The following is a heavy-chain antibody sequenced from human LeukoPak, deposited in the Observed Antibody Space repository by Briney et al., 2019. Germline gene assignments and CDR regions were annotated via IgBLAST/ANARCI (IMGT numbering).Heavy chain of an antibody. CDR3: TRDFDFSSAI. CDR2: ISPDGSTT. Sequence: GGSMRLSCAAAGFTFSSYWMHWVRQAPGKGLVWVSRISPDGSTTGHADSVKGRFTTSRDNAKNTLFLQMNSLRAEDTAVYYCTRDFDFSSAIWGQGTLVTVSS. V-gene: IGHV3-74*01. CDR1: GFTFSSYW. J-gene: IGHJ4*02. D-gene: IGHD3-3*01.